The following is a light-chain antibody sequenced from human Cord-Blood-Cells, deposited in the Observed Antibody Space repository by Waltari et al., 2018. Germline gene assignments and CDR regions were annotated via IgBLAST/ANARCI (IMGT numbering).Light chain of an antibody. Sequence: DIVMTQSPDSLAVSLGERATINCQSRQSVLYSSNNKHYLAWYQQKPGQPPKLLIYWASTRESGVPDRFSGSGSGTDFTLTISSLQAEDVAVYYCQQYYSTPYSFGQGTKLEIK. V-gene: IGKV4-1*01. CDR3: QQYYSTPYS. J-gene: IGKJ2*03. CDR1: QSVLYSSNNKHY. CDR2: WAS.